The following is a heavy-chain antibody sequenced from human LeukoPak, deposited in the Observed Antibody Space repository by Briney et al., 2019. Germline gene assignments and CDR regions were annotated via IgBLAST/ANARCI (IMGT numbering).Heavy chain of an antibody. J-gene: IGHJ6*01. V-gene: IGHV4-59*01. CDR2: IEYRGNT. CDR1: GTSINKYY. Sequence: SETLSLTCSVSGTSINKYYWGWIRQSPVKGLEWIGYIEYRGNTNYNPSLKSRVTISVDTSKNQFSLKMTSVTAADTAVYYCARDRPLDDSWSGYYDNGMDVWGQGTTVTVSS. D-gene: IGHD3-3*01. CDR3: ARDRPLDDSWSGYYDNGMDV.